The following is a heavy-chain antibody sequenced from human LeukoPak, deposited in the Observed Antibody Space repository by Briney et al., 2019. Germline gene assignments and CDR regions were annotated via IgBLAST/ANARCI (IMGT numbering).Heavy chain of an antibody. CDR2: ITGSSNFM. V-gene: IGHV3-21*01. CDR1: GFTSRTYS. Sequence: RGSLRPSGAASGFTSRTYSTNGVRQAPGKGLEWVSSITGSSNFMSYADSVKGRFTISRDNARNSLYLQMNSLRAEDTAVYYCAGDFMQSSNSDYWGQAGLVTVSS. J-gene: IGHJ4*02. CDR3: AGDFMQSSNSDY. D-gene: IGHD4-23*01.